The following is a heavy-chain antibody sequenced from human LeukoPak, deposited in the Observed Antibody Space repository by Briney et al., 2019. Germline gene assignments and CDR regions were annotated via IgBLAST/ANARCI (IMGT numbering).Heavy chain of an antibody. V-gene: IGHV3-74*01. Sequence: GGSLRLSCAASGFTFSNYWMHWVRQAPGKGLVWVSRINSDGINTSYADSVKGRFTISRDNAKNTLYLQMNSLRAEDTAVYYCARGRGYSYGYYMDVWGKGTTVTVSS. D-gene: IGHD5-18*01. J-gene: IGHJ6*03. CDR1: GFTFSNYW. CDR3: ARGRGYSYGYYMDV. CDR2: INSDGINT.